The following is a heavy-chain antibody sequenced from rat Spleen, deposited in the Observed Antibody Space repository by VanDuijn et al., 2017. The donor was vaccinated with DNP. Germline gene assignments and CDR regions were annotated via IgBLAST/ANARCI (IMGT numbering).Heavy chain of an antibody. D-gene: IGHD4-3*01. Sequence: EVQLVESGGGLVQPGNSLKLSCADSGFTFSDYAMAWVRQSPKKALEWVATIIYDGTTTYYRDSVKGRFTISRDNAKNTLYLQMNSLRYEDMATYYCIRWNSGHFDYWGQGVMVTVSS. CDR3: IRWNSGHFDY. CDR2: IIYDGTTT. J-gene: IGHJ2*01. CDR1: GFTFSDYA. V-gene: IGHV5-17*01.